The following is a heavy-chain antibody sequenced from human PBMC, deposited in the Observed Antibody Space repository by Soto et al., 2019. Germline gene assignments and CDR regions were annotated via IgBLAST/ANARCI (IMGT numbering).Heavy chain of an antibody. CDR1: GYIFSTYD. Sequence: QVQLVQSGAEVKKPGASVKVSCKASGYIFSTYDINWVRQAPGQGLEWMGWLNPNSGNTGYAQKFQGRVTMTRNTSINTAYMELSSLGSEDTAVYYCARDHMYNWNDEGWFDPWGQGTLVTVSS. CDR2: LNPNSGNT. V-gene: IGHV1-8*01. D-gene: IGHD1-20*01. J-gene: IGHJ5*02. CDR3: ARDHMYNWNDEGWFDP.